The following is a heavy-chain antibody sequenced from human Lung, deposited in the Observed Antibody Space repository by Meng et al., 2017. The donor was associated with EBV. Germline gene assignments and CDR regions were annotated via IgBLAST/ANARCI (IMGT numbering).Heavy chain of an antibody. Sequence: QVQPQESGPGLVEPSQTLSLTCTVSGGSRSSGNYYWSWIRQPPGKGLEWIGYIHHSGSAYYNPSLKSRVSISVDTSKNQFSLNLNSMTAADTAVYYCASFDHIPRRNYFDYWGQGTLVTVSS. CDR3: ASFDHIPRRNYFDY. J-gene: IGHJ4*02. D-gene: IGHD2-21*01. CDR1: GGSRSSGNYY. CDR2: IHHSGSA. V-gene: IGHV4-30-4*01.